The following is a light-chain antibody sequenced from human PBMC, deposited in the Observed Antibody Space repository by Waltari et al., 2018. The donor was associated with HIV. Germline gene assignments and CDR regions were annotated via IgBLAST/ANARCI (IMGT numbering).Light chain of an antibody. CDR1: QSVSSD. CDR2: DAS. J-gene: IGKJ1*01. V-gene: IGKV3-11*01. Sequence: PGERATLSCRASQSVSSDLTWFQQKPGQAPRLLIYDASKRATGIPARFSGSGSGTDFTLTISSLEPEDFAVYYCQQHSNWPWTFGQGTKVEIK. CDR3: QQHSNWPWT.